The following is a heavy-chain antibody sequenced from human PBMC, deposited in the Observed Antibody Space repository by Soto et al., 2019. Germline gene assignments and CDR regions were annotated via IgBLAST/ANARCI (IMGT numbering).Heavy chain of an antibody. Sequence: QVQLQQWGAGLLKPSETLSLTCAVYGGSFSGYYWSWIRRPPGKGLEWIGEINHSGSTNYNPSLKRRVTISVDTSKNQFSLKLSSVTAADTAVYDCARGRFVVVVAARNWFDPWGQGTLVTVSS. CDR1: GGSFSGYY. CDR2: INHSGST. D-gene: IGHD2-15*01. CDR3: ARGRFVVVVAARNWFDP. J-gene: IGHJ5*02. V-gene: IGHV4-34*01.